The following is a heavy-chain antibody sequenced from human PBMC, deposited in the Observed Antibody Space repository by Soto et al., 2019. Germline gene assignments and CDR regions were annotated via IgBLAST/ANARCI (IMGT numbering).Heavy chain of an antibody. J-gene: IGHJ6*02. CDR1: GFTFSSYG. V-gene: IGHV3-33*01. CDR2: IWYDGSNK. Sequence: GGSLRLSCAASGFTFSSYGMHWVRQAPGKGLEWVAVIWYDGSNKYYADSVKGRFTISRDNSKNTLYLQMNSLRAEDTAVYYCARATEYYYYGMDVWGQGTTVTVSS. CDR3: ARATEYYYYGMDV.